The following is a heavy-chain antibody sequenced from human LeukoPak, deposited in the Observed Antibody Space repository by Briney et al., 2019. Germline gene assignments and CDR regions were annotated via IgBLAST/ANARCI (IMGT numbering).Heavy chain of an antibody. J-gene: IGHJ5*02. D-gene: IGHD2-8*02. CDR2: IYYSGST. CDR3: ARGHGTGWFDP. V-gene: IGHV4-31*03. Sequence: PSETLSLTCTVSGGSISSGGYYWSWIRQHPGKGLEWIGYIYYSGSTYCNPSLKSRVTISVDTSKNQFSLKLSSVTAADTAVYYCARGHGTGWFDPWGQGTLVTVSS. CDR1: GGSISSGGYY.